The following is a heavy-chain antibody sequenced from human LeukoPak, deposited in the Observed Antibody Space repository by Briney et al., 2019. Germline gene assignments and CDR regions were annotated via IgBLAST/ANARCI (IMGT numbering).Heavy chain of an antibody. CDR3: ARLGDDYYGMDV. J-gene: IGHJ6*02. CDR2: IYSGGST. V-gene: IGHV3-53*01. D-gene: IGHD2-21*02. CDR1: GFTVSSNY. Sequence: GGSLRLSCAASGFTVSSNYMSWVRQAPGKGLEWVSAIYSGGSTYYADSVKGRFTISRDNSKNTLYLQMNSLRAEDTAVYYCARLGDDYYGMDVWGQGTTVTVSS.